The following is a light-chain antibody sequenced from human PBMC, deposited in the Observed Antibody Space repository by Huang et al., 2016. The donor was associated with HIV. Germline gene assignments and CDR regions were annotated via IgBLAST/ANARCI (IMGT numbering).Light chain of an antibody. CDR3: QQSHSTPRT. J-gene: IGKJ1*01. Sequence: DIQMTQSPSSLSASVGDRVTLTCRASETINTYLNWYQQKPGKAPKLLINVASSLQSWVPSRFSGSGSGTDFTLTISSLQPEDFATYYCQQSHSTPRTFGQGTKVEIK. CDR1: ETINTY. V-gene: IGKV1-39*01. CDR2: VAS.